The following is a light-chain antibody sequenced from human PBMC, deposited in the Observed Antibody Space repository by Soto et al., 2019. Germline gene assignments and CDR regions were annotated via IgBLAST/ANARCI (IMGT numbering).Light chain of an antibody. J-gene: IGLJ2*01. CDR1: SSDVGGYNY. Sequence: QSALTQPASVSGSPGQSITISCTGTSSDVGGYNYVSWYQQHPGKAPKLMIYEVSNRPSGVSNRFSGSKSGNTASLTISGLQDEDEADYYCSSYTSSSTLYVVFGGGTKVTVL. CDR3: SSYTSSSTLYVV. CDR2: EVS. V-gene: IGLV2-14*01.